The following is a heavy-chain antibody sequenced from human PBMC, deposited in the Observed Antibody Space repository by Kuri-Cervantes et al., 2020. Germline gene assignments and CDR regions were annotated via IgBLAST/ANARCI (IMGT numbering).Heavy chain of an antibody. J-gene: IGHJ3*01. CDR3: AKAGLMITLGGNGEAFDV. Sequence: GGSLRPSCAASGFTFSSYAMGWVRQAPGKGLQWVSGSTSGGSSTYYADSVKGPFTISRDNSTNTLYLQMNSMRADDTAMYYCAKAGLMITLGGNGEAFDVWGQGTMVTVSS. CDR2: STSGGSST. CDR1: GFTFSSYA. V-gene: IGHV3-23*01. D-gene: IGHD3-16*01.